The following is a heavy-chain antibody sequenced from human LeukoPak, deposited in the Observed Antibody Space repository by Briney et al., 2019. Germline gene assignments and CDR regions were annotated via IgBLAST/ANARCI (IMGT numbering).Heavy chain of an antibody. J-gene: IGHJ4*02. Sequence: SETLSLTCTVSGGSISSYYWSWIRQPPGKGLEWIGYIYYSGSTNYNPSLKSRVTISVNTSKNQFSLKLSSVTAADTAVYYCARDIAAAFDYWGQGTLVTVSS. CDR2: IYYSGST. CDR3: ARDIAAAFDY. CDR1: GGSISSYY. V-gene: IGHV4-59*01. D-gene: IGHD6-13*01.